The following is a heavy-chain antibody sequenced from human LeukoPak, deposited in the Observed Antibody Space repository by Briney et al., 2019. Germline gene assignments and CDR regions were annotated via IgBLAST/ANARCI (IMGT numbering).Heavy chain of an antibody. J-gene: IGHJ3*01. CDR3: ARVSGNRTGWF. CDR1: GFTFSSYA. V-gene: IGHV3-23*01. Sequence: GGSLRLSCAASGFTFSSYAMSWVRQAPGKGLEWVSAISGSGDSTYYADSVKGRFTISRHNSKNTLYLQMNSLRAEDTAVYYCARVSGNRTGWFWGQGTMVTVSS. CDR2: ISGSGDST. D-gene: IGHD1-14*01.